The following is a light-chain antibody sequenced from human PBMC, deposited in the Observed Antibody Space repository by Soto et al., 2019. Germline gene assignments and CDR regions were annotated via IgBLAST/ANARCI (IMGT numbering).Light chain of an antibody. J-gene: IGKJ1*01. V-gene: IGKV3-20*01. CDR2: GAS. CDR3: HQYGDSPQT. Sequence: IVLRRSPCTQSLSPGRRSSLSCRASQSVRSSYLAWYQQKPGQAPRLLIYGASTRATGIPDRFSGGGSGTDFTLTISRLEPEDFAVYFCHQYGDSPQTFGQGIKVDIK. CDR1: QSVRSSY.